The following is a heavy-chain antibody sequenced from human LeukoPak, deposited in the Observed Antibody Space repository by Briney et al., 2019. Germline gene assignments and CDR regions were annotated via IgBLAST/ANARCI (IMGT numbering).Heavy chain of an antibody. CDR3: AVAEYYYGSGSYRFDP. Sequence: GASVKVSCKASGYTFTGYYMHWVRQAPGQGLEWMGWINPNSGGTNYAQKFQGRVTMTRDTSISTAYMELSRLRSDDTAVCYCAVAEYYYGSGSYRFDPWGQGTLVTVSS. J-gene: IGHJ5*02. V-gene: IGHV1-2*02. D-gene: IGHD3-10*01. CDR2: INPNSGGT. CDR1: GYTFTGYY.